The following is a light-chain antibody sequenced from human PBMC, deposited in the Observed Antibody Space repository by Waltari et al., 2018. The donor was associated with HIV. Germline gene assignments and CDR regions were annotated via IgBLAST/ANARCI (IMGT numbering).Light chain of an antibody. CDR2: DAS. CDR1: QDISNY. V-gene: IGKV1-33*01. J-gene: IGKJ4*01. CDR3: QQHDNFPPT. Sequence: DIQMTQSPSSLSASVGDRVTITCQASQDISNYLNWYQQKPGKAPKVLIYDASTLETGVPSRFSGSGSGTDFTFTITSLQPEDFATYYCQQHDNFPPTFGGGTKVDIK.